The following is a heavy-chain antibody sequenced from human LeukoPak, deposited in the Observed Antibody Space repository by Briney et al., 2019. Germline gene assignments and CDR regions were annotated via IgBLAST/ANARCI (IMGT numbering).Heavy chain of an antibody. CDR2: ISGSSSLR. CDR3: ARDLGLPTY. CDR1: GFTFSDHY. Sequence: GGSLRLSCAASGFTFSDHYMSWIRQTPGRGLEWVSYISGSSSLRNYADSAKGRFTISRDNAKKSLYLQMDSLRVEDTAVYYCARDLGLPTYWGQGTLVSVSS. J-gene: IGHJ4*02. V-gene: IGHV3-11*05.